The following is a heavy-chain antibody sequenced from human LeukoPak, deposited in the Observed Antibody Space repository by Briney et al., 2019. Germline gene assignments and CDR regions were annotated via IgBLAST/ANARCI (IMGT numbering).Heavy chain of an antibody. Sequence: PGGSLRLSCVASQSTFSYYSMNWVCQAPGKGLEWVSYISSSSSTIYYADSVKGRFTISRDNAKNSLYLQLNSLRDEDTAVYFCATLAVTVERGQGTLVTVSS. D-gene: IGHD6-19*01. V-gene: IGHV3-48*02. CDR2: ISSSSSTI. J-gene: IGHJ4*02. CDR1: QSTFSYYS. CDR3: ATLAVTVE.